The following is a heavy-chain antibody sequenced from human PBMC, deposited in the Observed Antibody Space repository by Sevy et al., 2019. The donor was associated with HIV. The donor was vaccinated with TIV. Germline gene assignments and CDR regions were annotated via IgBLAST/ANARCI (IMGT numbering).Heavy chain of an antibody. CDR1: GFSFSRSP. D-gene: IGHD3-16*02. CDR2: MSYNGNRK. J-gene: IGHJ6*02. Sequence: GGSLRLSCEGSGFSFSRSPMHWVRQAPGKGLEWVAVMSYNGNRKYNEDSVKGRFTISRDDSKNTVFLQMNSLRVEETGVYYCAREGVLRGGGIVSYGMDVWGQGTTVTVSS. V-gene: IGHV3-30-3*01. CDR3: AREGVLRGGGIVSYGMDV.